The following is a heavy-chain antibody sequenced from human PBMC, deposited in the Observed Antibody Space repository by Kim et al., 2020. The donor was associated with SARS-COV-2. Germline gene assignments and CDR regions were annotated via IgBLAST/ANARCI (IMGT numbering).Heavy chain of an antibody. Sequence: SVKVSCKASGGTFSSYAISWVRQAPGQGLEWMGGIIPIFGTANYAQKFQGRVTITADESTSTAYMELSSLRSEDTAVYYCARGLRYCSSTSCYTRLDYYYGMDVWGQGTTVTVSS. CDR1: GGTFSSYA. V-gene: IGHV1-69*13. J-gene: IGHJ6*02. D-gene: IGHD2-2*02. CDR3: ARGLRYCSSTSCYTRLDYYYGMDV. CDR2: IIPIFGTA.